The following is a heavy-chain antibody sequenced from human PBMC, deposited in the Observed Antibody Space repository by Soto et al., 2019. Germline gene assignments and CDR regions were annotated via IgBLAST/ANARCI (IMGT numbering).Heavy chain of an antibody. J-gene: IGHJ6*02. CDR3: AAGGISPGNYNYYAMDV. D-gene: IGHD3-16*01. Sequence: XESLKISCKGCGYSFTSYWIGWVRQMPGKGLEWMGFIYPGDSDTRYSPSFQGQVTISADKSISTAYLQWSSLKASDTAVYYCAAGGISPGNYNYYAMDVWGQGTTVTVSS. V-gene: IGHV5-51*01. CDR1: GYSFTSYW. CDR2: IYPGDSDT.